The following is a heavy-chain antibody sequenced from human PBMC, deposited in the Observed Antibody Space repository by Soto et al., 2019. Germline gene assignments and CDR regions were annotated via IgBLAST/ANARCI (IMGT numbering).Heavy chain of an antibody. J-gene: IGHJ3*02. V-gene: IGHV4-31*03. CDR2: IYYSGST. D-gene: IGHD4-17*01. Sequence: QVQLQESGPGLVKPSQTLSLTCTVSGGSISSGGYYWSWIRQHPGKGLEWIGYIYYSGSTYYNPSLKSRVTISVDTSKNRFSLKLSSVTAADTAVYYCARERVYYGDPGRNAFDIWGQGTMVTVSS. CDR3: ARERVYYGDPGRNAFDI. CDR1: GGSISSGGYY.